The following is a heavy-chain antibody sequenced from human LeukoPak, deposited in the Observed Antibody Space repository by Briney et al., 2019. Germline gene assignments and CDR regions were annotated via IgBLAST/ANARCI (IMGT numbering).Heavy chain of an antibody. CDR2: INHSGST. J-gene: IGHJ3*01. CDR1: GGSFSGYY. CDR3: AGGAFGHAFDV. V-gene: IGHV4-34*01. D-gene: IGHD3-16*01. Sequence: TSETLSLTCAVYGGSFSGYYWSWIRQPPGKGLEWIGEINHSGSTNYNPSLKSRVTISVDTSKNQFSLQLSSVTPEDTAVYYCAGGAFGHAFDVWGQGTMVTVS.